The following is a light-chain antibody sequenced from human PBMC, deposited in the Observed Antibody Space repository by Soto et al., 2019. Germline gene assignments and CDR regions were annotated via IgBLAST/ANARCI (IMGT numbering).Light chain of an antibody. V-gene: IGKV3-20*01. CDR3: QQYDSSLYT. CDR2: GAS. J-gene: IGKJ2*01. Sequence: EIVLTQSPGTLSLSPGERATLSCRASQSVSSSYVAWYQQKPGQAPRLLIYGASSRATGIPDRFSGSGSGRVFTLSISRLEPEDFAVYYCQQYDSSLYTFGQGTKLEIK. CDR1: QSVSSSY.